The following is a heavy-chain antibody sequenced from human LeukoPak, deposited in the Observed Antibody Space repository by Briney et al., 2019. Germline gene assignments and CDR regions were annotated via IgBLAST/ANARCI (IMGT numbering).Heavy chain of an antibody. Sequence: QPGGSLRLSCAASGFTFSSYAMHWVHQAPGKGLEWVSAISGSGGSTYYADSVKGRFTISRDNSKNTLYLQMNSLRAEDTAVYYCAKDVRRGWEQEEYDFWSGYRYYYGSGSYHYPIYWGQGTLVTVSS. CDR2: ISGSGGST. D-gene: IGHD3-10*01. CDR3: AKDVRRGWEQEEYDFWSGYRYYYGSGSYHYPIY. J-gene: IGHJ4*02. V-gene: IGHV3-23*01. CDR1: GFTFSSYA.